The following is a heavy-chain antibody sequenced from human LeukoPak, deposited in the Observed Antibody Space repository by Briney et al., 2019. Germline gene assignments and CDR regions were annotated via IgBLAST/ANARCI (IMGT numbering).Heavy chain of an antibody. CDR1: GYTFTSYG. D-gene: IGHD5-18*01. CDR2: ISAYNGNT. V-gene: IGHV1-18*01. J-gene: IGHJ4*02. CDR3: AREAVDTAMVFDY. Sequence: GASVKVSCTASGYTFTSYGISWVRQAPGQGLEWMGWISAYNGNTNYAQKFQGRVTITADKSTSTAYMELSSLRSEDTAVYYCAREAVDTAMVFDYWGQGTLVTVSS.